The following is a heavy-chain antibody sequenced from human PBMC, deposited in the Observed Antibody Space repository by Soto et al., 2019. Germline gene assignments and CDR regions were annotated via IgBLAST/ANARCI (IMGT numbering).Heavy chain of an antibody. D-gene: IGHD6-19*01. J-gene: IGHJ4*02. V-gene: IGHV5-51*01. CDR1: GYSFSIYW. CDR2: IYPGDPEI. Sequence: GESLKISCKGSGYSFSIYWIGWVRQMPGKGLELMGIIYPGDPEIRYSPSFQGQVTISADKSINTAYLQWNSLKASDSAMYYCARLLLPPSGWSYWGQGXLVTVSS. CDR3: ARLLLPPSGWSY.